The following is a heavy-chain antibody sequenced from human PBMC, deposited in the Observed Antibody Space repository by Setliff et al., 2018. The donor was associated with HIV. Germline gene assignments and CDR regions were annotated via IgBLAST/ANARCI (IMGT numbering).Heavy chain of an antibody. V-gene: IGHV4-59*11. CDR3: ARGGTVLPPGAFDI. D-gene: IGHD2-15*01. CDR1: GGSISSHY. J-gene: IGHJ3*02. Sequence: SETLSLTCTVSGGSISSHYWSWIRQPPGKGLEWIGRIYYSGSTNYNPSLKRRVTISVDTSKNQFPLKLSSVTAADTAVYYCARGGTVLPPGAFDIWGQGTMVNVSS. CDR2: IYYSGST.